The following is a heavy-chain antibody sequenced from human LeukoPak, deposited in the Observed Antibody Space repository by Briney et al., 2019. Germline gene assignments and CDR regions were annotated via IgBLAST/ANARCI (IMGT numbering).Heavy chain of an antibody. CDR1: GGSITTTIW. CDR2: VHLSGAT. V-gene: IGHV4-4*02. CDR3: TRESGAFSPFGF. Sequence: PSGTLSLTCAVSGGSITTTIWWSWVRQPPGKGLEWIGEVHLSGATNYNPSLESRVSMSIDKSNNHLSLEVTSVTAADTAIYYCTRESGAFSPFGFWGQGTLLTVSS. D-gene: IGHD1-26*01. J-gene: IGHJ4*02.